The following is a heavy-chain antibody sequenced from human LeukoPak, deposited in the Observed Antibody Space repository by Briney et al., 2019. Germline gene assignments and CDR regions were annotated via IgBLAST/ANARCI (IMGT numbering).Heavy chain of an antibody. V-gene: IGHV3-11*06. CDR2: ISSSSTYT. CDR1: AFSFSANY. J-gene: IGHJ4*02. CDR3: ARDVSGSHDY. D-gene: IGHD5-12*01. Sequence: GGSLRLSCAASAFSFSANYMSWSRHAPGEGLEWVSYISSSSTYTNYADSVEGRFTITRDNAKYSLYLQMNGLRAEDTAVYYCARDVSGSHDYWGQGTLVTVSS.